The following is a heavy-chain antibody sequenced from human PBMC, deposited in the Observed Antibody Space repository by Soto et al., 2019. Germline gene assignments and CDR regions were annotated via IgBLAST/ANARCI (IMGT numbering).Heavy chain of an antibody. CDR2: ISARGGSS. D-gene: IGHD3-16*01. Sequence: EVQLLESGGGLVQPGGSLRLACAASGFSFNSYAMVWVRQAPGKGLEWVSVISARGGSSYFADSVKGRFTISRDNSKRTLYLQMNSLRAEDSAMYYCARPYGGKIGDAPDLWGQGTMVTVSS. CDR1: GFSFNSYA. CDR3: ARPYGGKIGDAPDL. V-gene: IGHV3-23*01. J-gene: IGHJ3*01.